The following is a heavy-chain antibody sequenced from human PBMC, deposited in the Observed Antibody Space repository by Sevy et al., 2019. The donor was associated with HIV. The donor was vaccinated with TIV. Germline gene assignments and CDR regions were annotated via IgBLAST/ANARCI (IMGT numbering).Heavy chain of an antibody. J-gene: IGHJ6*02. CDR1: GFTFSNYA. V-gene: IGHV3-23*01. CDR2: ISGGGTIT. CDR3: AKNPGMAATGLYGMDV. Sequence: GGSLRLSCAASGFTFSNYAVTWVRQAPGKGLEWVSTISGGGTITYYADSVKGRFTVSRDNSKNTLYLQMNSLRADDTAVYYCAKNPGMAATGLYGMDVWGQGTTVTVSS. D-gene: IGHD6-13*01.